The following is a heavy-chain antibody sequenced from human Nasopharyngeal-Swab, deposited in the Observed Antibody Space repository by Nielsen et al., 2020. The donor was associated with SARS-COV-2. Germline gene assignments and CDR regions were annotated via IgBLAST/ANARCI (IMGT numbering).Heavy chain of an antibody. CDR3: ARTFPGNYKIEDMVSAAFDI. V-gene: IGHV5-51*01. CDR1: GYSFSDYW. D-gene: IGHD5-18*01. CDR2: IYPADSDT. Sequence: GESLKISCKGSGYSFSDYWIGWVRQMPGKGLEWMGIIYPADSDTRNSPSFQGQVTISADKSISTTYVQWSSLKASDTAMYFCARTFPGNYKIEDMVSAAFDIWGQGTMVTVSS. J-gene: IGHJ3*02.